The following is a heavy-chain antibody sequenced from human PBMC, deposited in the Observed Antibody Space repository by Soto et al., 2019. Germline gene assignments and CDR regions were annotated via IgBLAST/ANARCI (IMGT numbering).Heavy chain of an antibody. CDR1: GFNFATST. J-gene: IGHJ5*02. CDR2: INAGNGNT. V-gene: IGHV1-3*01. Sequence: ASVKVSCKASGFNFATSTIQWVRQTRGHRLEWIGWINAGNGNTKYSQKFQGRVTITRDTSASTAYMELSSLRSEDTAVYYCARAVWGYCSGGSCSWFDPWGQGTLVTVSS. CDR3: ARAVWGYCSGGSCSWFDP. D-gene: IGHD2-15*01.